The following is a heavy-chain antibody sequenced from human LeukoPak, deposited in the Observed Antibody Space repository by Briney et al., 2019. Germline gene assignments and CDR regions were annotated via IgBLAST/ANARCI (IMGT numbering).Heavy chain of an antibody. D-gene: IGHD3-10*01. CDR1: GFTFDDYG. Sequence: GGSLRLSCAASGFTFDDYGMSWVRQAPGKGLEWVSGINWNGGSTGYADSVKGRFTISRDNAKNSLYLQMNSLRAEDTALYYCARGVLSGSYTYYYMDVWGKGTTVTVSS. V-gene: IGHV3-20*04. J-gene: IGHJ6*03. CDR3: ARGVLSGSYTYYYMDV. CDR2: INWNGGST.